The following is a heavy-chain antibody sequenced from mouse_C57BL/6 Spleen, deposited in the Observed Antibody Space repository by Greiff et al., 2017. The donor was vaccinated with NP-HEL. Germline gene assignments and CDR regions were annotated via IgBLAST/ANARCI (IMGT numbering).Heavy chain of an antibody. CDR3: TGPGDYSNSLAY. D-gene: IGHD2-5*01. CDR2: IRLKSDNYAT. CDR1: GFTFSNYW. V-gene: IGHV6-3*01. J-gene: IGHJ3*01. Sequence: EVKVEESGGGLVQPGGSMKLSCVASGFTFSNYWMNWVRQSPEKGLEWVAQIRLKSDNYATHYAESVKGRFTISRDDSKSSVYLQMNNLRAEDTGIYCWTGPGDYSNSLAYWGQGTLVTVSA.